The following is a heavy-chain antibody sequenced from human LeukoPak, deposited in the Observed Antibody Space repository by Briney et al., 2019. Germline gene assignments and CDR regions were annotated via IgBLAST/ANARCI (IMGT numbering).Heavy chain of an antibody. CDR3: AQWSRYFDY. V-gene: IGHV3-23*01. D-gene: IGHD1-26*01. CDR2: ISGSGYNT. Sequence: GGSLRLSCVASGFTFNNYAMTWVRQAPGKGLEWVSAISGSGYNTYYADSVKGRFTISRDNSKNTLYLQMNSLRAEDTALYFCAQWSRYFDYWGQGTLVTVSS. CDR1: GFTFNNYA. J-gene: IGHJ4*02.